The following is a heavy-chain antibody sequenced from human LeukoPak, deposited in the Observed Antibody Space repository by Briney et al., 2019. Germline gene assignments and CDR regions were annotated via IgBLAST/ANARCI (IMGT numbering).Heavy chain of an antibody. V-gene: IGHV1-8*03. CDR3: ARGLFVDLNILTLFGVVRYYFDY. CDR1: GYTFTSYD. CDR2: MNPNSGNT. D-gene: IGHD3-3*01. Sequence: GASVKVSCKASGYTFTSYDINWVRQATGQGLEWMGWMNPNSGNTGYAQKFQGRVTITRNTSISTAYMELSSLRSEDTAVYYCARGLFVDLNILTLFGVVRYYFDYWGQGTLVTVSS. J-gene: IGHJ4*02.